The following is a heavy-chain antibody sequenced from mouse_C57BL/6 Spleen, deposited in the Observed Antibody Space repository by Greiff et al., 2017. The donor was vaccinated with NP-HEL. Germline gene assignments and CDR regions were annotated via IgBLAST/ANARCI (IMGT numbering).Heavy chain of an antibody. J-gene: IGHJ2*01. CDR3: ARHGSSGYKYYCDY. Sequence: EVKLQESGGDLVKPGGSLKLSCAASGFTFSSYGMSWVRQTPDKRLEWVATISSGGSYTYYTHSVKGRVTITRDNAKNTLYLKMCSLKSEDTAMSYCARHGSSGYKYYCDYWGQGTTLTVSS. CDR2: ISSGGSYT. CDR1: GFTFSSYG. D-gene: IGHD3-1*01. V-gene: IGHV5-6*01.